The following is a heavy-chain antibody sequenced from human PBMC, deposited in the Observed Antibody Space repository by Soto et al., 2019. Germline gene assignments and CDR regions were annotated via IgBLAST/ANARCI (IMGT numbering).Heavy chain of an antibody. J-gene: IGHJ4*02. CDR1: GYTFSDFL. D-gene: IGHD6-19*01. CDR2: INSDGSTT. CDR3: ARDGWAVAEN. V-gene: IGHV3-74*01. Sequence: VQLVESGGGLDQPGGSLRLSCAASGYTFSDFLMHWVRQVPGKGLVWVSRINSDGSTTDYADSVKGRFTISRDNAKNTLYLQMNNLRAEDTAVYYCARDGWAVAENWGRGTLVTVSS.